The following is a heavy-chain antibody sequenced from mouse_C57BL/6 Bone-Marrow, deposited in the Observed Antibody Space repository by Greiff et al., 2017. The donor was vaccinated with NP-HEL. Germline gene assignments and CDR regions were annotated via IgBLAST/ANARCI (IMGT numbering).Heavy chain of an antibody. J-gene: IGHJ2*01. CDR1: GFNIKDDY. CDR3: TTQRRGDFGY. CDR2: IDPENGDT. Sequence: VQLQQSGAELVRPGASVKLSCTASGFNIKDDYMHWVKQRPEQGLEWIGWIDPENGDTEYASKFQGKATITADTSSNTAYLQLSSLTSEDTAVFIFTTQRRGDFGYRGQNATLSVSS. V-gene: IGHV14-4*01.